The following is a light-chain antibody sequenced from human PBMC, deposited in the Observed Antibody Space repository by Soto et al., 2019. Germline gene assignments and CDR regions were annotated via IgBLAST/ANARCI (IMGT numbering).Light chain of an antibody. V-gene: IGLV2-14*01. CDR3: SSYTSSSTLV. CDR1: TSDVGGYTF. J-gene: IGLJ7*01. Sequence: QSVLTQPASVSGSPGQSITISCTGTTSDVGGYTFVSWYQQHPGKAPKLMIYDVSNRPSGVSNRFSGSKSGNTASLTISGLQAEDEGDYYCSSYTSSSTLVFGGGTQLTVL. CDR2: DVS.